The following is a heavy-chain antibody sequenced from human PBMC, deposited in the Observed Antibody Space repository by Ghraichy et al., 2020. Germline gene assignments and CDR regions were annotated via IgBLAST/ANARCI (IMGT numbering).Heavy chain of an antibody. Sequence: GGSLRLSCAASGFTFSSYWMSWVRQAPGKGLEWVANIKQDGSEKYYVDSVKGRFTISRDNAKNSLYLQMNSLRAEDTAVYYCASQLLWFGAEAFDIWGQGTMVTVSS. CDR3: ASQLLWFGAEAFDI. D-gene: IGHD3-10*01. CDR1: GFTFSSYW. V-gene: IGHV3-7*01. CDR2: IKQDGSEK. J-gene: IGHJ3*02.